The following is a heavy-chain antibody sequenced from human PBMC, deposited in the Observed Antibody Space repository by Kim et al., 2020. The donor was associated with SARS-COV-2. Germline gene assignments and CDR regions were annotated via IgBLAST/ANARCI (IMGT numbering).Heavy chain of an antibody. CDR3: ARGGEMATIWYFDY. V-gene: IGHV3-21*01. CDR2: ISSSSSYI. D-gene: IGHD5-12*01. J-gene: IGHJ4*02. Sequence: GGSLRLSCAASGFTFSSYSMNWVRQAPGKGLEWVSSISSSSSYIYYADSVKGRFTISRDNAKNSLYLQMNSLRAEDTAVYYCARGGEMATIWYFDYWGQGTLVTVSS. CDR1: GFTFSSYS.